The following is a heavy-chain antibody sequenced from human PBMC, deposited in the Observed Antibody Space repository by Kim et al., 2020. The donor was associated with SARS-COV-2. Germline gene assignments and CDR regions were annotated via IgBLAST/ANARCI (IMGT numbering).Heavy chain of an antibody. CDR3: AREGSSGYHFDC. V-gene: IGHV3-48*03. D-gene: IGHD3-22*01. Sequence: YYEDSQKGRFTISKDHAKNSVYRQRDSLSAEDTALYYCAREGSSGYHFDCWGQGALVTVSS. J-gene: IGHJ4*02.